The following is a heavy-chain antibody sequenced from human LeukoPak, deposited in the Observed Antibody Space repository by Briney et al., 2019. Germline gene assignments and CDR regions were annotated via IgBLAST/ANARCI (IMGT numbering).Heavy chain of an antibody. CDR1: GGSISSYH. D-gene: IGHD3-16*01. CDR2: IYYSGST. CDR3: ARDGGRWGSRYFDF. Sequence: SETLSLTCTVSGGSISSYHWNWIRQAPGKGLEWIGYIYYSGSTKYNPSLKSRVTMSVDTSKNQFSLKVTSVTAADTAVYYCARDGGRWGSRYFDFWGQGALVTVSS. V-gene: IGHV4-59*01. J-gene: IGHJ4*02.